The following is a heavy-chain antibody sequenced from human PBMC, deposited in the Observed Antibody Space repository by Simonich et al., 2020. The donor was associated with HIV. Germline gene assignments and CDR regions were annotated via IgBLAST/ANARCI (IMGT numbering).Heavy chain of an antibody. Sequence: QVQLVQSGAEVRKPGSSVKVSCKASGGTFSSYAISWVRQAPGKGLDWMGEIIPSFGTATDYAQKFQGRVTITADKSTSIAYMELTSLRSEDTAVYYCARDRRSMTTVAYSWYFDLWGRGTLVTVSS. CDR2: IIPSFGTA. CDR3: ARDRRSMTTVAYSWYFDL. J-gene: IGHJ2*01. V-gene: IGHV1-69*13. D-gene: IGHD4-17*01. CDR1: GGTFSSYA.